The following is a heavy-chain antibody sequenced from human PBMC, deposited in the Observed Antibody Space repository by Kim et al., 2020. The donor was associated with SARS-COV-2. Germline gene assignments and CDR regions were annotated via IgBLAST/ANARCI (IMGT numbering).Heavy chain of an antibody. J-gene: IGHJ6*02. CDR2: ISSSSSTI. CDR3: GRDLPHQLPDYGDYYGMDV. Sequence: GGSLRLSCAASGFTFSSYSMNWVRQAPGKGLEWVSYISSSSSTIYYADSVKGRFTIYRDNAKNSLYLQMNSLRAEDTAVYYCGRDLPHQLPDYGDYYGMDVWGQGTTVTVSS. CDR1: GFTFSSYS. V-gene: IGHV3-48*01. D-gene: IGHD4-17*01.